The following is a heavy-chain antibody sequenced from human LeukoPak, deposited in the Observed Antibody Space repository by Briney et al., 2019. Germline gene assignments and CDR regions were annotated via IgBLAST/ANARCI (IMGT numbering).Heavy chain of an antibody. V-gene: IGHV3-11*03. CDR1: GFTFSDYY. J-gene: IGHJ3*02. CDR2: IIGSSTYT. CDR3: ARIAYSYDAFDI. Sequence: GGSQRLSCAASGFTFSDYYMIWLRQAPGKGLEWVSYIIGSSTYTNYADSVKGRFTISRDNAKNSLYLQMNSLRAEDTAVYYCARIAYSYDAFDIWGQGTMVTVSS. D-gene: IGHD1-26*01.